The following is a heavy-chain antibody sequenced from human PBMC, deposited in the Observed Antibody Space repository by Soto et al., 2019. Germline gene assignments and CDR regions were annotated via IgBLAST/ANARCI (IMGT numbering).Heavy chain of an antibody. D-gene: IGHD4-17*01. CDR1: AFTFSSYW. CDR2: INSDGSTT. V-gene: IGHV3-74*01. Sequence: EVQLVETGGGLVQPGGSLRLSCAASAFTFSSYWMHWVRQAPGKGLVWVSRINSDGSTTSYADSVKGRFTISRDNAKNTLYLQMNSLTAEDTAVYYCARASTVINPHCYFDLWGRGTLVTVSS. CDR3: ARASTVINPHCYFDL. J-gene: IGHJ2*01.